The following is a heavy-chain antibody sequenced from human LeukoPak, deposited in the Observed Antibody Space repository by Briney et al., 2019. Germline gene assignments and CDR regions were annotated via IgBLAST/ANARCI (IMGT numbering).Heavy chain of an antibody. J-gene: IGHJ4*02. CDR2: ISRNSNYI. D-gene: IGHD3-10*01. CDR1: GFTLSSYS. CDR3: AKRGVVIRVILVGFHKEAYYFDS. V-gene: IGHV3-21*04. Sequence: GGSLRLSCAASGFTLSSYSMKWVRQAPGKGLEWVSSISRNSNYIYYADSVKGRFTISRDNAKNSLYLQMSSLRAEDTAVYFCAKRGVVIRVILVGFHKEAYYFDSWGQGALVTVSS.